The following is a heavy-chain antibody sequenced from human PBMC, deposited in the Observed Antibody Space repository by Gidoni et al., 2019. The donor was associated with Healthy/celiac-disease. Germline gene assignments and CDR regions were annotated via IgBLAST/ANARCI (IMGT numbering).Heavy chain of an antibody. CDR2: IIPIFGTA. J-gene: IGHJ6*03. D-gene: IGHD3-10*01. Sequence: QVQPVQSGAEVRKPGSSVKVSCKAYGGTFSSYAISWVRQAPGQGLEWMGGIIPIFGTANYAQKYQGRVTITADKSTSTAYMGLSSLRSEDTAVYYCARGSYGSGSYWFYMDVWGKGTTVTVSS. CDR3: ARGSYGSGSYWFYMDV. V-gene: IGHV1-69*06. CDR1: GGTFSSYA.